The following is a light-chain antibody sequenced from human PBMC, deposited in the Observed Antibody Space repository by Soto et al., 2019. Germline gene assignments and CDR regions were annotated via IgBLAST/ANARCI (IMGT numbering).Light chain of an antibody. CDR3: QQYYSPPMT. Sequence: DIVMTQSPDSLAVSLGERATINCKSSQSVLYSSNNKNFLAWYQQKAGQPPKLLIYWASTRESGVPDRFSGSGSGTDFTLTINSLQAEDVAVYYCQQYYSPPMTFGQGTKVDIK. V-gene: IGKV4-1*01. CDR1: QSVLYSSNNKNF. J-gene: IGKJ1*01. CDR2: WAS.